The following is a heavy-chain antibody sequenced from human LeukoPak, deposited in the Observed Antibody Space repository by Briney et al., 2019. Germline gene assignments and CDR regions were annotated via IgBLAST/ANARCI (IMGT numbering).Heavy chain of an antibody. D-gene: IGHD1-20*01. CDR2: IIPIFGTA. CDR1: GGTFSSYA. CDR3: AISRRGITGMDGDAFDI. J-gene: IGHJ3*02. Sequence: ASVKVSCKASGGTFSSYAISWVRQAPGQGLEWMGGIIPIFGTANYAQKFQGRVTITADESTSTAYMELSSLRSEDTAVHYCAISRRGITGMDGDAFDIWGQGTMVTVSS. V-gene: IGHV1-69*13.